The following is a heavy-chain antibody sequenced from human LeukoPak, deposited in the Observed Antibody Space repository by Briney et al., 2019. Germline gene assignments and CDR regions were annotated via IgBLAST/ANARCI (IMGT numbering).Heavy chain of an antibody. Sequence: SQTLSLTCTVSGGSISSGTNYWTWIRQPAGRGLEWIGRIYNRGGTDYNPSLKSRVTISLDTSKNQFSLKLNSMTAADTAVYYCARNAPEGLDYWGQGTLVTVSS. CDR3: ARNAPEGLDY. J-gene: IGHJ4*02. CDR1: GGSISSGTNY. CDR2: IYNRGGT. D-gene: IGHD2-2*01. V-gene: IGHV4-61*02.